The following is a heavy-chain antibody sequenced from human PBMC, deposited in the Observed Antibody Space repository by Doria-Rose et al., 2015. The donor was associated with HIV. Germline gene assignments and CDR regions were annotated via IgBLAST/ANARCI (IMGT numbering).Heavy chain of an antibody. CDR1: GFTFSSHC. V-gene: IGHV3-21*01. CDR3: ATGVTLDY. Sequence: VQLVESGGGLVGPGGSLRLSCATSGFTFSSHCINWVRQAPGKGLEWVSSISSTSAYIIYADSVRCRFTISRDNARNSLYLQMDSLRAEDTAIYYCATGVTLDYWGQGTLVTVSS. CDR2: ISSTSAYI. J-gene: IGHJ4*02. D-gene: IGHD3-10*01.